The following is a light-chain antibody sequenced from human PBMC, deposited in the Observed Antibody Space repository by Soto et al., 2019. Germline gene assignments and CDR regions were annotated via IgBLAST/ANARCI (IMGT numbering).Light chain of an antibody. J-gene: IGLJ2*01. V-gene: IGLV2-14*01. Sequence: QSALTQPASVSGSLGQSITISCTGTSSDVGGYNYVSWYQQHPGKDPKVVIFEVSKRPSGVSSRFSGSKSGNTASLTVSGLQAEDEGDYYCSSYTSSRTVLFGGGTKLTVL. CDR3: SSYTSSRTVL. CDR1: SSDVGGYNY. CDR2: EVS.